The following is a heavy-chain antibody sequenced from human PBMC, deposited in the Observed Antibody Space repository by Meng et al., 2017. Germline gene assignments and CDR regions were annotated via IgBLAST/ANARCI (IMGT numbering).Heavy chain of an antibody. V-gene: IGHV3-21*01. J-gene: IGHJ4*02. D-gene: IGHD6-19*01. CDR3: ARLAVAGIADY. CDR1: GFTVSSNY. CDR2: ISSSSSYI. Sequence: GGSLRLSCAASGFTVSSNYMSWVRQAPGKGLEWVSSISSSSSYIYYADSVKGRFTISRDNAKNSLYLQMNSLRAEDTAVYYCARLAVAGIADYWGQGTLVTVSS.